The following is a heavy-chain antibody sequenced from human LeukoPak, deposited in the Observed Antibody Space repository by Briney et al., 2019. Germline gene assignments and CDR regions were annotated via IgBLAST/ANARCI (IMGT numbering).Heavy chain of an antibody. CDR3: ARGTGAYYYL. V-gene: IGHV4-39*07. Sequence: PSETLSLTCTVSGGSITSSDFYWGWIRQPPGKGLEWIESISYSGSTYYNPSLKSRVTMSVDTSKNQFSLKLSSVTAADTALYYCARGTGAYYYLWGQGTMVTVSS. CDR1: GGSITSSDFY. J-gene: IGHJ3*01. D-gene: IGHD3-22*01. CDR2: ISYSGST.